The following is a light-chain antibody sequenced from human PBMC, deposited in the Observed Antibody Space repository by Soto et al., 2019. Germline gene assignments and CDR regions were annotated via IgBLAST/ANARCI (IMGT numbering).Light chain of an antibody. Sequence: EIVMTQSPATLSESPGETATLSCRASQSVSYNLAWYQQKPGQGPRLLIYGAFTRATGIPARFSGSGSGTDFTLTISSLQSEDFAVYYCQQYKNWPPITFGGGTKVEIK. V-gene: IGKV3-15*01. CDR1: QSVSYN. CDR3: QQYKNWPPIT. CDR2: GAF. J-gene: IGKJ4*01.